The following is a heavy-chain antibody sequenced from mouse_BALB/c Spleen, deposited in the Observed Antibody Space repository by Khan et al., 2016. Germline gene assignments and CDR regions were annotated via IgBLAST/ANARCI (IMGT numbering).Heavy chain of an antibody. CDR3: TGSPYDYGVGFAD. CDR1: GFNIKDTY. Sequence: IQLVQSGAELVKPGASVKLSCTASGFNIKDTYMHWVKQRPEQGLEWIGRIDPANGNTKYDPKFQGKATITADTSSNTAYLQLSSLTSEDTAVYYCTGSPYDYGVGFADWGQGTLVTVSA. J-gene: IGHJ3*01. CDR2: IDPANGNT. D-gene: IGHD2-4*01. V-gene: IGHV14-3*02.